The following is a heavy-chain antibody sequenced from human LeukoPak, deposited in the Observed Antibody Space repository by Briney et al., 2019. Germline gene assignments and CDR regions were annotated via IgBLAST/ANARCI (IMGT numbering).Heavy chain of an antibody. V-gene: IGHV1-24*01. CDR1: GYTLTELS. CDR2: FDPEDGET. Sequence: ASVKVSCKVSGYTLTELSMHWVRRAPGKGLEWMGGFDPEDGETIYAQKFQGRVTMTEDTSTDTAYMELSSLRSEDTAVYYCATGHPLRPLWFGEPSAPRYYYYMDVWGKGTTVTVSS. D-gene: IGHD3-10*01. J-gene: IGHJ6*03. CDR3: ATGHPLRPLWFGEPSAPRYYYYMDV.